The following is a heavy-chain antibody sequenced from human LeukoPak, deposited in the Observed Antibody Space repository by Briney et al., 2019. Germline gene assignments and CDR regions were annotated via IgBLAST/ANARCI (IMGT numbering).Heavy chain of an antibody. CDR2: IIPILGIA. V-gene: IGHV1-69*04. CDR3: ARDLGKDIVATTKRGFDY. Sequence: VKVSCKASGGTFSSYAISWVRQAPGQGLEWMGRIIPILGIANYAQKFQGRVTITADKSTSTAYMELSSLRSEDTAVYYCARDLGKDIVATTKRGFDYWGQGTLVTGSS. J-gene: IGHJ4*02. CDR1: GGTFSSYA. D-gene: IGHD5-12*01.